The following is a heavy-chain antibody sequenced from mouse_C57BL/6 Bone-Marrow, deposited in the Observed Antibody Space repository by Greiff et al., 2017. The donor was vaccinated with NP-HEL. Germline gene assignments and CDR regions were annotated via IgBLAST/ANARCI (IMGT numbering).Heavy chain of an antibody. CDR2: IYPRSGNT. CDR1: GYTFTSYG. D-gene: IGHD1-1*01. J-gene: IGHJ1*03. Sequence: QVQLQQSGAELARPGASVKLSCKASGYTFTSYGISWVKQRTGQGLEWIGEIYPRSGNTYYNEKFKGKATLTADKSSSTAYMELRSLTSEGSAVYFCARRGIYYYGSSYWYFDGWGTGTTVTVSS. CDR3: ARRGIYYYGSSYWYFDG. V-gene: IGHV1-81*01.